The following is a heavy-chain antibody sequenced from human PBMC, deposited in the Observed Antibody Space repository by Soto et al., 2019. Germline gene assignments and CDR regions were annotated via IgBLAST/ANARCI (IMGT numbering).Heavy chain of an antibody. V-gene: IGHV1-18*01. D-gene: IGHD6-19*01. Sequence: ASLKVSCKASGYTFTSYGISWVRQAPGQGLEWMGWISAYNGNTNYAQKLQGRVTMTTDTSTSTAYMELRSLRSDDTAVYFCARGVRVAVAGTPNWFDPWGQGTLVTVSS. CDR1: GYTFTSYG. CDR2: ISAYNGNT. CDR3: ARGVRVAVAGTPNWFDP. J-gene: IGHJ5*02.